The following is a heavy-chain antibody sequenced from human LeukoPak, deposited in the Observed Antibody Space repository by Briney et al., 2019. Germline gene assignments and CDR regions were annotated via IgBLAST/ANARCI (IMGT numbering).Heavy chain of an antibody. D-gene: IGHD6-13*01. V-gene: IGHV3-30*18. J-gene: IGHJ4*02. CDR1: GFTFSSYG. Sequence: PGGSLRLSCAASGFTFSSYGMHWVRQAPGKGLEWVAVISYDGSNKYYADSVKGRFTISRDNSKNTLYLQMNSLRAEDTAVYYCAKLPQKARKPGMAAAGNFDYWGQGTLVTVSS. CDR2: ISYDGSNK. CDR3: AKLPQKARKPGMAAAGNFDY.